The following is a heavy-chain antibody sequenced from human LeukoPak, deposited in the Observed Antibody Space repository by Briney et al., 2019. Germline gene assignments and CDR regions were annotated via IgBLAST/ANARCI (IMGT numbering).Heavy chain of an antibody. Sequence: GGSLRLSCEASGFTFSSYGMAWVRQAPGKGLEWVSLISRSADQTYYADSGKGRFTISRDNAKNSLYLQMNSLRTEDTAFYYCARRTLPTSSRGPFDSWGQGTLVTVSS. V-gene: IGHV3-23*01. CDR3: ARRTLPTSSRGPFDS. CDR2: ISRSADQT. J-gene: IGHJ4*02. D-gene: IGHD1-1*01. CDR1: GFTFSSYG.